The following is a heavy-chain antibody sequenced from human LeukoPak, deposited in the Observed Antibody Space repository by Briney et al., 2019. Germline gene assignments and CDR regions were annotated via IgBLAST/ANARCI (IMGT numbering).Heavy chain of an antibody. D-gene: IGHD3-10*01. CDR3: ARDLGGRSGSFDY. CDR2: LSGSGHIT. Sequence: GGSLRLSCAASGFTFSGYAMSWVRQAPGKGLEWVSALSGSGHITYYADSVKGRFTISRDTSKNTLFLQMNSLRAEDTAVYYCARDLGGRSGSFDYWGQGTLVTVSS. CDR1: GFTFSGYA. J-gene: IGHJ4*02. V-gene: IGHV3-23*01.